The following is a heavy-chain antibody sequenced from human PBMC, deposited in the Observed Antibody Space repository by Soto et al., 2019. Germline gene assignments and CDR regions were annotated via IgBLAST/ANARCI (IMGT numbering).Heavy chain of an antibody. CDR1: GYTFTSYA. Sequence: ASVKVSCKASGYTFTSYAMNWVRQAPGQGLEWMGWINTNTGNPTYAQGFTGRFVFSLDTSVSTAYLQICSLKAEDTAVYYCARGFFYYDFWSRHPPYYMDVWGKGTTVTVSS. V-gene: IGHV7-4-1*01. J-gene: IGHJ6*03. CDR3: ARGFFYYDFWSRHPPYYMDV. CDR2: INTNTGNP. D-gene: IGHD3-3*01.